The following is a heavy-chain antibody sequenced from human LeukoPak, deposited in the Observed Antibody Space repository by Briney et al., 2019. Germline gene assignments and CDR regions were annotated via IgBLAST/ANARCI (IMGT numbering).Heavy chain of an antibody. Sequence: PSETLSLTCTVSGGSISSSSYYWGWIRQPPGKGLEWIGNIYYSGSTYYNPSLKSRVTISVDTSKNQFSLKLSSVTAADTAVYYCARLDSYAYGDYWGQGTLVTVSP. J-gene: IGHJ4*02. CDR3: ARLDSYAYGDY. D-gene: IGHD3-16*01. V-gene: IGHV4-39*01. CDR2: IYYSGST. CDR1: GGSISSSSYY.